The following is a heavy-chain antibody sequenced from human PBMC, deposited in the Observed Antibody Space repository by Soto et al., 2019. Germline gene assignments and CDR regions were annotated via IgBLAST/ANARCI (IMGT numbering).Heavy chain of an antibody. D-gene: IGHD5-18*01. J-gene: IGHJ4*02. Sequence: EVQLVESGGGLVKPGGSLRLSCAASGFTFSSYSMNWVRQAPGKGLEWVSSISSSSSYIYYSESVKGRFTISRDNANNALYLQMNSLRAEDTAVYYCARDQPGYSYGYGLGYWGQGTLVTVSS. V-gene: IGHV3-21*01. CDR3: ARDQPGYSYGYGLGY. CDR1: GFTFSSYS. CDR2: ISSSSSYI.